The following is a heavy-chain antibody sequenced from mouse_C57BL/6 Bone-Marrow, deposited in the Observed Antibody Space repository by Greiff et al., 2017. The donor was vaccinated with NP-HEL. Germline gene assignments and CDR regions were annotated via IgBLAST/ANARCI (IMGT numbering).Heavy chain of an antibody. J-gene: IGHJ2*01. D-gene: IGHD1-1*01. CDR1: GYTFTGYW. CDR3: ARKIGMRYYCGSPPDY. CDR2: ILPGSGST. V-gene: IGHV1-9*01. Sequence: QVQLQQSGAELMKPGASVKLSCKATGYTFTGYWIEWVKQRPGHGLEWIGEILPGSGSTNYNEKFKGKATFTADTSSNTAYRQLSSLTTEDSAIYYCARKIGMRYYCGSPPDYWGQGTTLTVSS.